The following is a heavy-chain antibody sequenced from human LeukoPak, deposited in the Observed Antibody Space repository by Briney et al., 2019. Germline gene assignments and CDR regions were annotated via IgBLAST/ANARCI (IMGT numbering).Heavy chain of an antibody. CDR2: ISSSGSTI. D-gene: IGHD6-13*01. CDR3: AREPTYSNSWYTNCDY. Sequence: PGGSLRLSCAASGFTFSSYEMNWVRQAPGKGLEWVSYISSSGSTIYYADSVKGRFTISRDNAKNSLYLQMNSLSAEDTAVYYCAREPTYSNSWYTNCDYWGQGILVAVSS. V-gene: IGHV3-48*03. J-gene: IGHJ4*02. CDR1: GFTFSSYE.